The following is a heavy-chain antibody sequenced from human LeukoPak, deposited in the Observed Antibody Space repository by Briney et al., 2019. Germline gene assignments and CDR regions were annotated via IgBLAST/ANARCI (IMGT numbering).Heavy chain of an antibody. Sequence: SETLSLTCAVSGGSISSSNWWSWVRQPPGKGLEWIGEIYHSGSTNYNPSLKSRVTISVDTSKNQFSLKLSSVTAADTAVYYCARGIGDFWSGYPPVWFDPWGQGTLVTVSS. J-gene: IGHJ5*02. CDR3: ARGIGDFWSGYPPVWFDP. CDR2: IYHSGST. D-gene: IGHD3-3*01. V-gene: IGHV4-4*02. CDR1: GGSISSSNW.